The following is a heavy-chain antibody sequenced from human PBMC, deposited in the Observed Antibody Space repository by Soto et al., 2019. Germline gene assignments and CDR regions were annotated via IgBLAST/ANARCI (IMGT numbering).Heavy chain of an antibody. CDR2: IYSGGST. D-gene: IGHD6-19*01. V-gene: IGHV3-53*01. CDR3: ARGAGQWLVAYYYGMDV. Sequence: VGSLRLSCAASGFTVSSNYMSWVRQAPGKGLEWVSVIYSGGSTYYADSVKGRFTISRDNSKNTLYLQMNSLRAEDTAVYYCARGAGQWLVAYYYGMDVWGQGTTVTVSS. CDR1: GFTVSSNY. J-gene: IGHJ6*02.